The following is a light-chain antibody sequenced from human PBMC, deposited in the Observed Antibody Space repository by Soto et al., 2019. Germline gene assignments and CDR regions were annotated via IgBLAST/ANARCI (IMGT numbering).Light chain of an antibody. CDR2: GTS. V-gene: IGKV3-20*01. CDR1: QTVHSSF. Sequence: EVVLTQSPGTLSWSPGDRATVSCRASQTVHSSFFAWYQQKGGQAPRLLIYGTSNRAAGIPDRFSGHGSGTDFTLTIDGLEPEDFAMYFCQQHGGSPPYTFGRGTRVEI. CDR3: QQHGGSPPYT. J-gene: IGKJ2*01.